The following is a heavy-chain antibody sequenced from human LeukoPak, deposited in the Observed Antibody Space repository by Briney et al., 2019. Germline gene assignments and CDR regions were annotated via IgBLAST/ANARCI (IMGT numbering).Heavy chain of an antibody. Sequence: GGSLRLSCAASGFTFSSYGMHWVRQAPGKGLEWVAVIWYDGSNKYYADSVKGRFTISRDNSKNTLYLQMNSLRAEDTAVYYCAREGSHSSGYYHLTYYYYYGMDVWGQGTTVTVSS. CDR2: IWYDGSNK. D-gene: IGHD3-22*01. CDR1: GFTFSSYG. V-gene: IGHV3-33*01. J-gene: IGHJ6*02. CDR3: AREGSHSSGYYHLTYYYYYGMDV.